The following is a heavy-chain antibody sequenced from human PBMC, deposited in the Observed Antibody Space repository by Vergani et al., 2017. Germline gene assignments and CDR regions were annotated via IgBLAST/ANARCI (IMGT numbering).Heavy chain of an antibody. Sequence: EVQLLESGGGLVQPGGSLRLSCAASGFTFSSYAMSWVRQAPGKGLEWVSAISGSGGSTYYADSVKGRFTISRDNSKNTLYLQMNSLRAEDTAVYYCARDPGYCSGGSCYPGYYYYGMDVWGQGTTVTVSS. CDR1: GFTFSSYA. CDR2: ISGSGGST. J-gene: IGHJ6*02. CDR3: ARDPGYCSGGSCYPGYYYYGMDV. V-gene: IGHV3-23*01. D-gene: IGHD2-15*01.